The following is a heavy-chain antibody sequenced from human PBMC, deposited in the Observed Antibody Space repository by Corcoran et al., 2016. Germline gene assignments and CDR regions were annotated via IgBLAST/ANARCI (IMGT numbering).Heavy chain of an antibody. CDR1: GFTFSSYW. CDR3: ARDGWPDPNYYYYGMDV. Sequence: EVQLVESGGGLVQPGGSLRLSCAASGFTFSSYWMSWVRQAPGQGLEWVANIKQDGSEKYYVESVKGRFTISRDNAKNSLYLQMNSLRAEDTAVDYCARDGWPDPNYYYYGMDVWGQGTTVTVSS. V-gene: IGHV3-7*01. J-gene: IGHJ6*02. CDR2: IKQDGSEK. D-gene: IGHD2-15*01.